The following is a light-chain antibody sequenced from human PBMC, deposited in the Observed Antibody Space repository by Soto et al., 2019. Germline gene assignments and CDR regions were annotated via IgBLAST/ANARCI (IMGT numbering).Light chain of an antibody. CDR3: QHGNTYPWT. Sequence: GPISCLASQSISRGLAWYQQKPGKAPNLLIHKASHLESGVPSRFSGSGSGTEFTLTISSLQPGDFATYYCQHGNTYPWTFGQGTKVDIK. CDR1: QSISRG. V-gene: IGKV1-5*03. J-gene: IGKJ1*01. CDR2: KAS.